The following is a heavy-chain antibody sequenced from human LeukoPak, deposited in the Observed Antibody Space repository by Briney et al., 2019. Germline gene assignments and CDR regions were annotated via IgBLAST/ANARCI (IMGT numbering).Heavy chain of an antibody. CDR3: ARDRCSSTSCYWGEDFDY. J-gene: IGHJ4*02. Sequence: GGSLRLSCAASGFTFSSYSMNWVRQAPGKGLEWVSYISSSSSTIYYADSVKGRFTISRENANNSRYLQMNSLRAEDTAVYYCARDRCSSTSCYWGEDFDYWGQGTLVTVSS. CDR2: ISSSSSTI. V-gene: IGHV3-48*01. D-gene: IGHD2-2*01. CDR1: GFTFSSYS.